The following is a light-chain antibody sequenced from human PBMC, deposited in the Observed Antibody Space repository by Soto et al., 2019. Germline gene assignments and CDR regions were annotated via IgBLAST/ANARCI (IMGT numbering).Light chain of an antibody. CDR3: QQYGSSPRFT. CDR1: QSVSSSY. CDR2: GAS. J-gene: IGKJ3*01. Sequence: EIVLTQSPGTLSLSPGERATLSCRASQSVSSSYLAWYQQKPGQAPRLLIYGASSRATGIPDRFSGSGSGTDFTLTISKLEPEDFAVYYCQQYGSSPRFTLARKTRVDIQ. V-gene: IGKV3-20*01.